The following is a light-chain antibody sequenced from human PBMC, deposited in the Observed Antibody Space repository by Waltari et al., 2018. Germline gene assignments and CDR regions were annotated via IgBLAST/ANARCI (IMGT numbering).Light chain of an antibody. CDR3: QQYYSTPFT. Sequence: DIVMTQSPDSLGVSLGARATINCKPSQSVLHSSNNENSLTWYQHKPGQPPKLLIYRASTRESGVPDRFSGSGSGTDFTLTINSLQTEDVAVYYCQQYYSTPFTFGPGTKVDIK. J-gene: IGKJ3*01. CDR1: QSVLHSSNNENS. CDR2: RAS. V-gene: IGKV4-1*01.